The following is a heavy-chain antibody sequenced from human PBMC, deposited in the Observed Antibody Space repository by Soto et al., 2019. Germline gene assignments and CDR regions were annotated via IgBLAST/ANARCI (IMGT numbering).Heavy chain of an antibody. J-gene: IGHJ4*02. CDR3: ARVKYYYDSSGPGDY. V-gene: IGHV1-2*02. CDR1: GYTFTGYY. Sequence: ASVKVSCKASGYTFTGYYMHWVRQAPGQGLEWMGWINPNSGGTNYAQKFQGRVTMTRDTSISTAYMELSRLRSDDTAVYYCARVKYYYDSSGPGDYWGQGTLVTVSS. CDR2: INPNSGGT. D-gene: IGHD3-22*01.